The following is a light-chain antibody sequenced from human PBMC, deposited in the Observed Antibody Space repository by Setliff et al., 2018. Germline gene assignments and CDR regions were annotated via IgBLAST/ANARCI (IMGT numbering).Light chain of an antibody. J-gene: IGLJ1*01. V-gene: IGLV2-14*03. CDR2: YVR. CDR1: SSDVGGYDY. CDR3: SSYTGISTYV. Sequence: QSALTQPASVSGSPGQSITIPCTGTSSDVGGYDYVSWYQQHPGKAPKLLIYYVRDRPSGVSDRFSGSKSGNTASLTISGLQAEGEADYYCSSYTGISTYVFGTGTKVTVL.